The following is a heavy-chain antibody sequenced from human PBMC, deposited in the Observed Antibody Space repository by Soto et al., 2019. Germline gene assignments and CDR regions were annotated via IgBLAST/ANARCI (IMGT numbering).Heavy chain of an antibody. CDR3: AKDRSTSGTTVRFDP. J-gene: IGHJ5*02. CDR1: AFTFSSYA. CDR2: ISGSGSST. V-gene: IGHV3-23*01. D-gene: IGHD1-1*01. Sequence: PGGSLRHSCVASAFTFSSYAMSWVRQAPGKGLEWVSAISGSGSSTYYADSVKGRFTISRDNSKNTLYLQMNSLRAEDTAVYYCAKDRSTSGTTVRFDPWGQGTLVTVSA.